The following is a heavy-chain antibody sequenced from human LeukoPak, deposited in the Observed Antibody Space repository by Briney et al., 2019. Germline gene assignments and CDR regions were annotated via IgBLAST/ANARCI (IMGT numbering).Heavy chain of an antibody. D-gene: IGHD6-19*01. V-gene: IGHV4-39*01. CDR3: ARLMNWLASFDY. CDR2: IYYSGST. Sequence: PSETLSLTCTVSGGSIISSSYYWGWMRQPPGKGLEWIGSIYYSGSTYYNPSLKSRVTISVDTSKNQFSLKLSSVTAADTAVYYCARLMNWLASFDYWGQGTLVTVSS. CDR1: GGSIISSSYY. J-gene: IGHJ4*02.